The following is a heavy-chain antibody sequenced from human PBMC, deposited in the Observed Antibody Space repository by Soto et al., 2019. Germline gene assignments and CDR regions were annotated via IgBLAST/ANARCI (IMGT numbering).Heavy chain of an antibody. Sequence: QVTLKESGPVLVKPTETLTLTCTVSGFSLSNARMGVSWIRQPPGKALEWLAHIFSNDEKSYSTSLKSRLTIPKYTSKSQVVLTVTNMDPVDTATYYCARIQPEYYDLTVYFYYFDYCGQITLVTVSS. J-gene: IGHJ4*02. CDR3: ARIQPEYYDLTVYFYYFDY. CDR2: IFSNDEK. D-gene: IGHD3-9*01. CDR1: GFSLSNARMG. V-gene: IGHV2-26*01.